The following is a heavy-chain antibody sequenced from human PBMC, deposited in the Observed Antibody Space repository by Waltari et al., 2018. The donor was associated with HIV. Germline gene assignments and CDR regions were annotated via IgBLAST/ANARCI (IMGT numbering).Heavy chain of an antibody. D-gene: IGHD2-15*01. CDR2: IIPIVGTA. Sequence: QVQLVQSGAEVKKPGSSVKVSCKASGGTFSSYAISWVRQAPGQGLEWVGGIIPIVGTANYAQKFQGRVTITADESTSTAYMELSSLRSEDTAVYYCARGDCSGGSCYRIFDYWGQGTLVTVSS. CDR1: GGTFSSYA. CDR3: ARGDCSGGSCYRIFDY. J-gene: IGHJ4*02. V-gene: IGHV1-69*01.